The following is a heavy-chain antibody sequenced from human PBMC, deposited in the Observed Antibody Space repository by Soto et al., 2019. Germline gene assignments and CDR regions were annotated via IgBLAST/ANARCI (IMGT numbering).Heavy chain of an antibody. CDR3: ATDRLAGGDAFDI. CDR1: GGSVSSGSYY. CDR2: IYYSGST. J-gene: IGHJ3*02. V-gene: IGHV4-61*01. Sequence: SETLSLTCTVSGGSVSSGSYYWSWIRQPPGKGLEWSGDIYYSGSTNYNPSLKSRVTISVDTSKNQFSLKLSSVTAADTAVSYCATDRLAGGDAFDIWRQGTMVTVSS. D-gene: IGHD6-19*01.